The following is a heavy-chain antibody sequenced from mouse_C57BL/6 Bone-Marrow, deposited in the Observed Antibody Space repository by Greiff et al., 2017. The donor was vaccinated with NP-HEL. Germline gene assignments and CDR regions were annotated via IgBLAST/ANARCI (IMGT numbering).Heavy chain of an antibody. J-gene: IGHJ4*01. V-gene: IGHV3-6*01. D-gene: IGHD2-5*01. CDR3: ARSNYGYAMDY. Sequence: VQLQQSGPGLVKPSQSLSLTCSVTGYSITSGYYWNWIRQFPGNKLEWMGYISYDGSNNYNPSLKNRISITRDTSKNQFFLKLNSVTTEDTATYYCARSNYGYAMDYWGQGTSVTVSS. CDR2: ISYDGSN. CDR1: GYSITSGYY.